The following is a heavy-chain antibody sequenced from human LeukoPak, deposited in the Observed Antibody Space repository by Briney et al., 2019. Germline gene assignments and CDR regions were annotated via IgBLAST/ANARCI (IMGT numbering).Heavy chain of an antibody. CDR1: GFTFGDNP. J-gene: IGHJ4*02. CDR2: IRSKAYGGTT. V-gene: IGHV3-49*04. Sequence: PGGSLRLSCTASGFTFGDNPMSWVRQAPGKGLEWVGFIRSKAYGGTTEYAASVKGRFTISRDDSKSIAYLQMNSLRAEDTAVYYCARDPGMGQQLGTVDYWGRGTLVTVSS. D-gene: IGHD6-13*01. CDR3: ARDPGMGQQLGTVDY.